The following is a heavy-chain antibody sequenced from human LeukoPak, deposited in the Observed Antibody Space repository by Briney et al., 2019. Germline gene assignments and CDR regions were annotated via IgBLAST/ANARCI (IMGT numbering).Heavy chain of an antibody. J-gene: IGHJ3*02. Sequence: HPGGSLRLSCAASGFTFSSYGVHWVRQAPGKGLEWVAVISYDGSNKYYADSVKGRFTISRDNSKNTLYLQMNSLRAEDTAVYYCAKDYRLYYYGSGSYYKGAFDIWGQGTMVTVSS. CDR3: AKDYRLYYYGSGSYYKGAFDI. V-gene: IGHV3-30*18. CDR1: GFTFSSYG. CDR2: ISYDGSNK. D-gene: IGHD3-10*01.